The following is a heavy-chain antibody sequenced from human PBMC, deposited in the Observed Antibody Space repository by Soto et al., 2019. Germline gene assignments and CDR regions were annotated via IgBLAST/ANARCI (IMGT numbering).Heavy chain of an antibody. Sequence: ASETLCLTCTVSGGSISSIGYYWGWIRQPPGEGLEWIGSIYYTGSTYYNPSLKSRITISVDTSKNQFSLKLSSVTAADTAGYYCASIVVPANYFYHYMEVWGKGTTVTVSS. CDR3: ASIVVPANYFYHYMEV. J-gene: IGHJ6*03. D-gene: IGHD2-2*01. V-gene: IGHV4-39*01. CDR2: IYYTGST. CDR1: GGSISSIGYY.